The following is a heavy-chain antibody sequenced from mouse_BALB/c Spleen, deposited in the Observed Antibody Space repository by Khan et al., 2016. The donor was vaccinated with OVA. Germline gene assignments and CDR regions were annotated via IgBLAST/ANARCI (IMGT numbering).Heavy chain of an antibody. CDR1: GFTFSSYG. D-gene: IGHD1-1*01. CDR3: ATSYYYGYYFDY. J-gene: IGHJ2*01. CDR2: ISGDSSTI. V-gene: IGHV5-17*02. Sequence: EVELVESGGGLVQPGGSRKLSCAASGFTFSSYGMHWVRQAPEKGLVWVAYISGDSSTIYYTDTVKGRITISRDNPKNTLSLQMTSLMSEDTSIYYCATSYYYGYYFDYWGPGTTLTVSS.